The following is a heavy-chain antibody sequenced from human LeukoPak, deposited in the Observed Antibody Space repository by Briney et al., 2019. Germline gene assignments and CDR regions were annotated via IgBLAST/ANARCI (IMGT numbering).Heavy chain of an antibody. Sequence: GASVKVSCKASGYTFTCYYMHWVRQAPGQGLEWMGWINPNSGGTNYAQKFQGRVTMTRDTSISTAYMELSRLRSDDTAVYYCARDGPTMVRGVSFDYWGQGTLVTVSS. CDR2: INPNSGGT. D-gene: IGHD3-10*01. V-gene: IGHV1-2*02. CDR3: ARDGPTMVRGVSFDY. J-gene: IGHJ4*02. CDR1: GYTFTCYY.